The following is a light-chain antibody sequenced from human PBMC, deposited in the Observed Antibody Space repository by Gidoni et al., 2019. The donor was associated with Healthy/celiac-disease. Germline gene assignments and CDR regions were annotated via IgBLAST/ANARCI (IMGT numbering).Light chain of an antibody. CDR1: KLGDEY. CDR3: QAWDSSTVV. Sequence: SYELTQPPSLSVSPGQTASITCSGDKLGDEYACWYQQKPGQSPVLVIYQDSKRPSGIPERFSGSNYGNTATLTISGTQAMDEADYYCQAWDSSTVVFGGGTKLTVL. J-gene: IGLJ2*01. V-gene: IGLV3-1*01. CDR2: QDS.